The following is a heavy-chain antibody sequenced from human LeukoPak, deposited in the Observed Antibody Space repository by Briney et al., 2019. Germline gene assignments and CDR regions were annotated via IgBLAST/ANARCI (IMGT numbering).Heavy chain of an antibody. D-gene: IGHD4-17*01. V-gene: IGHV3-21*01. CDR2: ISSSSSYI. J-gene: IGHJ4*02. Sequence: GGSLRLSCAASGFTYSSYSMNWVRQAPGKGREWVSSISSSSSYIYYAGSVKGRFTISRDNAKNSLYLQMNSLRAEDTAVYYCAVGLTTVTGTDYWGQGTLVTVSS. CDR1: GFTYSSYS. CDR3: AVGLTTVTGTDY.